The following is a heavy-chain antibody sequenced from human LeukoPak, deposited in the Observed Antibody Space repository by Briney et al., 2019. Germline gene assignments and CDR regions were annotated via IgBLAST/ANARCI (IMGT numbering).Heavy chain of an antibody. CDR2: IYPGDSDT. D-gene: IGHD6-19*01. V-gene: IGHV5-51*01. CDR3: ARRPVAVANAFDI. J-gene: IGHJ3*02. Sequence: GESLKISCKGSGYSLTSYWIGWVRQMPGKGLEWMGIIYPGDSDTRYSPSFQGQVTISADKSISTAYLQWSSLKASDTAMYYCARRPVAVANAFDIWGQGTMVTVSS. CDR1: GYSLTSYW.